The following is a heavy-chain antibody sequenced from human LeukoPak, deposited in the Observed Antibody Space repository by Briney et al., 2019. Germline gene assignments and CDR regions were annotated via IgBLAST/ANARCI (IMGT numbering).Heavy chain of an antibody. CDR3: AKEGGTMVRGAYYFDY. Sequence: GGSLRLSCEASGFTFSSYWMTWVRQAPGKGLEWVSAISGSGGSTYYADSVKGRFTISRDNSKNTLYLQMNSLRAEDTAVYYCAKEGGTMVRGAYYFDYWGQGTLVTVSS. V-gene: IGHV3-23*01. J-gene: IGHJ4*02. CDR2: ISGSGGST. D-gene: IGHD3-10*01. CDR1: GFTFSSYW.